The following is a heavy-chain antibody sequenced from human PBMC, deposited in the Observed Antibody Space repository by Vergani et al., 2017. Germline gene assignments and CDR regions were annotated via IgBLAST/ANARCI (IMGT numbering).Heavy chain of an antibody. CDR2: IKSTFDRGTT. CDR3: TTDPRYCGDGSCYWGRDHHYYRRDG. J-gene: IGHJ6*02. V-gene: IGHV3-15*07. Sequence: EVQLVESGGGIVKPGGSLRLSCVASGFSFRNAWMNWVRRTPGKGLEWVGRIKSTFDRGTTDYAAAVKGRFTISRDDSKNTLFLQMNGLKTEDIGVYYCTTDPRYCGDGSCYWGRDHHYYRRDGWGQGT. CDR1: GFSFRNAW. D-gene: IGHD2-21*01.